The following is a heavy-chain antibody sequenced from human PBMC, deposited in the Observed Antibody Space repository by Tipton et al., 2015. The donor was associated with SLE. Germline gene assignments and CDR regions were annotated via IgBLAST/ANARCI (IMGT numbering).Heavy chain of an antibody. V-gene: IGHV3-23*03. D-gene: IGHD2-2*03. CDR2: IYSGGST. CDR3: ARVFGYCSSTSCYVDY. J-gene: IGHJ4*02. CDR1: GFTFSSYA. Sequence: GFLRLSCAASGFTFSSYAMSWVRQAPGKGLEWVSVIYSGGSTYYADSVKGRFTISRDNSKNTLYLQMNSLRAEDTAVYYCARVFGYCSSTSCYVDYWGQGTLVTVSS.